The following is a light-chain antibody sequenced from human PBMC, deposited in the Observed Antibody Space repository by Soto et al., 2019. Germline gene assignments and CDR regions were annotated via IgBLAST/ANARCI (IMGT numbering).Light chain of an antibody. CDR2: DVS. CDR3: SSYTSSSTPLYV. V-gene: IGLV2-14*01. J-gene: IGLJ1*01. Sequence: QSALTQPASVSGSPGQSITISCTGTSSDVGGYNYVSWYQQHPGKAPKLMIYDVSNRPSGVSNRFSGSKSGNTASLTISGLQAEDEGEYYCSSYTSSSTPLYVFGTGTKLTVL. CDR1: SSDVGGYNY.